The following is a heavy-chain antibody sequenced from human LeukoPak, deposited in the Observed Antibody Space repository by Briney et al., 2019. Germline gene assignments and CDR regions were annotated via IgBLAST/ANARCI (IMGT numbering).Heavy chain of an antibody. CDR1: GYTFTSYD. Sequence: ASVKVSCKASGYTFTSYDINWVRQATGQGLEWMGWMNPNSGNTGYAQKFQGRVTMTRNTSISTAYMELSSLRSEDTAVYYCAREIRARFLEWLFSYWGQGTLVTVSS. CDR3: AREIRARFLEWLFSY. CDR2: MNPNSGNT. V-gene: IGHV1-8*01. D-gene: IGHD3-3*01. J-gene: IGHJ4*02.